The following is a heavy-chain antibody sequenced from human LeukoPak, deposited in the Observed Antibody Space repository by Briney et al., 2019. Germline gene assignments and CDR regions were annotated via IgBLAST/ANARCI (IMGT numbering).Heavy chain of an antibody. J-gene: IGHJ3*02. V-gene: IGHV5-10-1*01. CDR3: ARFPHDYGGNSGLFAFDI. Sequence: MPGESLRISCKGSGYIFTSYWISWVRQMPGKGLEWMGRIDPSDSYTNYSPSFQGHVTISADKSISTAYLQWSSLKASDTAMYYCARFPHDYGGNSGLFAFDIWGQGTMVTVSS. D-gene: IGHD4-23*01. CDR2: IDPSDSYT. CDR1: GYIFTSYW.